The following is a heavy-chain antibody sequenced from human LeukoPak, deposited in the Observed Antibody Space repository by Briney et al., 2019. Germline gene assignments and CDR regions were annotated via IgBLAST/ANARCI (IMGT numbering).Heavy chain of an antibody. CDR2: INGEGSST. Sequence: GGSLRLSCAASGFTLSTYWMHWVRQGPGKGLVWVSRINGEGSSTSYAGSVKGRFTISRDNAKNTVYLQMNSLRAEDTAVYYCARGGSGYDWGAYWGQGTLVTVSS. D-gene: IGHD5-12*01. CDR3: ARGGSGYDWGAY. V-gene: IGHV3-74*01. CDR1: GFTLSTYW. J-gene: IGHJ4*02.